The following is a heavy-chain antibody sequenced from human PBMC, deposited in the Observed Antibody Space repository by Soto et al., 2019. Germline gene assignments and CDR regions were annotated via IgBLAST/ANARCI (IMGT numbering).Heavy chain of an antibody. D-gene: IGHD3-9*01. CDR1: GGSLSSYA. V-gene: IGHV1-69*01. CDR2: FIPVFGLA. CDR3: ARLLSGNLLRAEDYYYYGMDV. Sequence: QVQLVQSGAEVKKPGSSVKVSCKTSGGSLSSYAINWVRQAPGQGLEWLGGFIPVFGLANYAQKFQGRVTITADESTNTAYMELGSLRAEDTAVYYCARLLSGNLLRAEDYYYYGMDVWGQGTTVTVSS. J-gene: IGHJ6*02.